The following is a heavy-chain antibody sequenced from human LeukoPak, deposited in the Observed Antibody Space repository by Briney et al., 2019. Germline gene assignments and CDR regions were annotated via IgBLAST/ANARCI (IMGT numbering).Heavy chain of an antibody. Sequence: GGSLRLSCAASGSTVSSNYMSWVRQAPGKGLEWVSVIYSGGSTYYADSVKGRFTISRDSSKNTLYLQMNSLRAEDTAVYYCARDPYDYGDYALGYGMDVWGQGTMVTVSS. CDR2: IYSGGST. D-gene: IGHD4-17*01. CDR3: ARDPYDYGDYALGYGMDV. V-gene: IGHV3-53*01. CDR1: GSTVSSNY. J-gene: IGHJ6*02.